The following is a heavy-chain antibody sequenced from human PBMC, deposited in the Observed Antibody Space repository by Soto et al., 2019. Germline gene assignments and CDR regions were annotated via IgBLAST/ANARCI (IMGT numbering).Heavy chain of an antibody. CDR2: IKSKTDGGTT. CDR3: TTDGGSYYYDSSGYHDY. V-gene: IGHV3-15*07. Sequence: PGGSLRLSGAASGFTLSNAGMNWVRQAPGKGLEWVGRIKSKTDGGTTDYAAPVKGRFTISRDDSKNTLYLQMNSLKTEDTAVYYCTTDGGSYYYDSSGYHDYWGQGTLVTVSS. D-gene: IGHD3-22*01. CDR1: GFTLSNAG. J-gene: IGHJ4*02.